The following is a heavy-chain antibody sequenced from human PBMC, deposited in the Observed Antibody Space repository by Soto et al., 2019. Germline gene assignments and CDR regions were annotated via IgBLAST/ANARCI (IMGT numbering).Heavy chain of an antibody. CDR1: GYTFTSYG. CDR2: ISAYNGNT. V-gene: IGHV1-18*01. CDR3: ARAPREVVPAAIRCWFDP. D-gene: IGHD2-2*01. Sequence: GASVKVSCKASGYTFTSYGISWVRQAPGQGLEWMGWISAYNGNTNYAQKLQGRVTMTTDTSTSTAYVELRSLRSDDTAVYYCARAPREVVPAAIRCWFDPWGQGTLVTVSS. J-gene: IGHJ5*02.